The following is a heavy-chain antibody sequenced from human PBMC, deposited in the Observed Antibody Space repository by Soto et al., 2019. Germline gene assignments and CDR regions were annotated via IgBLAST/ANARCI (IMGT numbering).Heavy chain of an antibody. CDR3: ARLEGLATISYYFDF. CDR1: GASITNGGYY. CDR2: FYYSGST. D-gene: IGHD3-9*01. J-gene: IGHJ4*02. Sequence: SETLSLTCSVSGASITNGGYYWTWIRQHPGKGLEWIGYFYYSGSTYYNPSLQTRVTISLDKSRSQFSLKLNSVTAADSAVYFCARLEGLATISYYFDFWGPGALVTVSS. V-gene: IGHV4-31*03.